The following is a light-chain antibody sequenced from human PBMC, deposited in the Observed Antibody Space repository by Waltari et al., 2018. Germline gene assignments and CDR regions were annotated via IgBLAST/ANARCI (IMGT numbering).Light chain of an antibody. CDR2: EDT. Sequence: YAYWCHPKSGQAPVLVVYEDTKRPSWIPERLSGSSSGTMATLTISGAQVENEPDYFGFSTYSSGNHSRVCGGGTKLAVL. CDR3: FSTYSSGNHSRV. CDR1: Y. J-gene: IGLJ3*02. V-gene: IGLV3-10*01.